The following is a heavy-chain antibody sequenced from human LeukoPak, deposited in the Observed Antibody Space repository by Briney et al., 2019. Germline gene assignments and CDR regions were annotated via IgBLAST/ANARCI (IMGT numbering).Heavy chain of an antibody. Sequence: ASVKVSCKASGYTFTSYAMHWVRQAPGQRLEWMGWINAGNGNTKYSQEFQGRVTITRDTSASTAYMELSSLRSEDMAVYYCARADRYLSYFDYWGQGTLVTVSS. V-gene: IGHV1-3*03. J-gene: IGHJ4*02. D-gene: IGHD2-21*02. CDR1: GYTFTSYA. CDR2: INAGNGNT. CDR3: ARADRYLSYFDY.